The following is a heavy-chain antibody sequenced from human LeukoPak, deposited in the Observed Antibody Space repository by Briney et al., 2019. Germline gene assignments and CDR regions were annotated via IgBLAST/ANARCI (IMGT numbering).Heavy chain of an antibody. J-gene: IGHJ4*02. Sequence: SETLSLTXTVSGGSISSYYWSWIRQPPGKGLEWIGYIYYSGSTNYNPSLKSRVTISVDTSKNQFSLKLSSVTAADTAVYYCARFGYSSGLDYWGQGTLVTVSS. D-gene: IGHD6-19*01. V-gene: IGHV4-59*01. CDR2: IYYSGST. CDR1: GGSISSYY. CDR3: ARFGYSSGLDY.